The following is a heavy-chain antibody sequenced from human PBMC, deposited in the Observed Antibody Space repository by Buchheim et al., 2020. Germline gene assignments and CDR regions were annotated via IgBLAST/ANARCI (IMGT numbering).Heavy chain of an antibody. Sequence: EVQLVESGGGLVQPGGSLRLSCAASGFTFSSYEMNWVRQAPGKGLEWVSYISSSGGSMYYADFVRGRFTISRDNSKNSLFLQMNSLRAEDTAVYYCASLPRYSGSSRWGQGTL. CDR1: GFTFSSYE. J-gene: IGHJ4*02. V-gene: IGHV3-48*03. CDR3: ASLPRYSGSSR. D-gene: IGHD3-16*02. CDR2: ISSSGGSM.